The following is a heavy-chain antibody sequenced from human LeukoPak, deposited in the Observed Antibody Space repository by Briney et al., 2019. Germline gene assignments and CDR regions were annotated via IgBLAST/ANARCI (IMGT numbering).Heavy chain of an antibody. D-gene: IGHD1-26*01. V-gene: IGHV4-61*08. J-gene: IGHJ5*02. CDR1: GGSISSGGYY. CDR2: NYYSGST. CDR3: ARIARSYYGWFDP. Sequence: SETLSLTCTVSGGSISSGGYYWSWLRHHPGKGLEWSGYNYYSGSTNYTPSLKSRVTISVDTSKIQFSLKLTSVTAADTAVYYCARIARSYYGWFDPWGQGTLVTVSS.